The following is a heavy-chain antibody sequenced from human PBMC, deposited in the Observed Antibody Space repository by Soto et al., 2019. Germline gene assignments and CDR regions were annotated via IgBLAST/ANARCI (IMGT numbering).Heavy chain of an antibody. CDR3: VASLAASVLNWFDP. Sequence: PSETLSLTCIVSGGSISEKYWNWVRQPPGKGLEWIGLIFANGHTDYNPSLKSRVTMSVDASKNQFSLRLTSMTAADTAVYYCVASLAASVLNWFDPWGRGTLFTVSS. J-gene: IGHJ5*02. D-gene: IGHD6-13*01. CDR1: GGSISEKY. CDR2: IFANGHT. V-gene: IGHV4-4*07.